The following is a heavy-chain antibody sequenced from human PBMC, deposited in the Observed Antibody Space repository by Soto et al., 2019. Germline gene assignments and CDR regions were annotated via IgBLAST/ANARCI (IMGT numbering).Heavy chain of an antibody. Sequence: SETLSLTCTVSGGSISSSSYYWGWIRQPPGKGLEWIGSIYYSGSTYYNPSLKSRVTISVDTSKNQFSLKLSSVTAADTAVYYCARRYYGSGSYYHIHYFDYWGQGTLVTVSS. D-gene: IGHD3-10*01. CDR2: IYYSGST. J-gene: IGHJ4*02. V-gene: IGHV4-39*01. CDR3: ARRYYGSGSYYHIHYFDY. CDR1: GGSISSSSYY.